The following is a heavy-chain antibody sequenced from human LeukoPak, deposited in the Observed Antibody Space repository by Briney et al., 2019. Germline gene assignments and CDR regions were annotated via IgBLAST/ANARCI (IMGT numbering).Heavy chain of an antibody. Sequence: SETLSLTCAVSAYSISSGYYRGWIRQPPGKGLEWIGSISHSGSTFYNPSLRSRVTISVDTSMNHFSLKLSSVTAADTAVYYCARDQGGCSSTSCYDFDYWGQGTLVTVSS. CDR1: AYSISSGYY. CDR3: ARDQGGCSSTSCYDFDY. V-gene: IGHV4-38-2*02. D-gene: IGHD2-2*01. CDR2: ISHSGST. J-gene: IGHJ4*02.